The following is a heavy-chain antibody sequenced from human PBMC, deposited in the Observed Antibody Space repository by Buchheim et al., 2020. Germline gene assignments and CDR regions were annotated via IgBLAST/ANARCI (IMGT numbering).Heavy chain of an antibody. CDR2: ISYDGSNK. V-gene: IGHV3-30*18. Sequence: QVQLVESGGGVVQPGRSLRLSCAAAGFTFSSYGMHWARQAPGKGLEWVAVISYDGSNKYYADSVKGRFTISRDNSKNTLYLEMNSLRAEDTAVYYCAKGRLTIYYYGMDVWGQGTT. J-gene: IGHJ6*02. CDR1: GFTFSSYG. CDR3: AKGRLTIYYYGMDV. D-gene: IGHD2-21*01.